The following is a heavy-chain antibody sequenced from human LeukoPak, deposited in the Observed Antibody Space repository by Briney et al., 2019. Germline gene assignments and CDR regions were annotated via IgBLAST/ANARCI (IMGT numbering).Heavy chain of an antibody. CDR1: GFTFSRHW. CDR3: ARDGGHSTDLDY. D-gene: IGHD2-8*02. CDR2: IKQDGSER. J-gene: IGHJ4*02. V-gene: IGHV3-7*01. Sequence: GGSLRLSCATSGFTFSRHWMSWVRQAPGQGPEWVANIKQDGSERYYVHSVKGRFTISRDNATNSLYLQMNSLRAEDTAVYYCARDGGHSTDLDYWGQGIPVTVSS.